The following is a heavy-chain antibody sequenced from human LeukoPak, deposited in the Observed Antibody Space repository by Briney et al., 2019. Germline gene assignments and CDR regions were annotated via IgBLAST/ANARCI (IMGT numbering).Heavy chain of an antibody. CDR3: ARDPWFGELHYFDY. CDR1: GFTFSSYS. Sequence: GGSLRLSCAASGFTFSSYSMNWVRQAPGKGLEWVSSISSSSSYIYYADSVKGRFTVSRDNAKNSLYLQMNSLRAEDTAVYYCARDPWFGELHYFDYWGQGTLVTVSS. CDR2: ISSSSSYI. J-gene: IGHJ4*02. V-gene: IGHV3-21*01. D-gene: IGHD3-10*01.